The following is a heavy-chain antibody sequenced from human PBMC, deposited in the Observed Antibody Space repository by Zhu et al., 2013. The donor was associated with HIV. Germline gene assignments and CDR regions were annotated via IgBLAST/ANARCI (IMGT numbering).Heavy chain of an antibody. Sequence: QVQLFQSGDEVKRAGASVKVSCKASGYTFAAYYIHWVRQAPGQGPEWLGWIHPQTGGTKYSQRFQGRVNMTRETSIGTAYMELRQVTSDDTAVYYCARVGDMSWWPWGTFDVWGQGHRSPCLQ. D-gene: IGHD2-15*01. CDR3: ARVGDMSWWPWGTFDV. CDR1: GYTFAAYY. CDR2: IHPQTGGT. J-gene: IGHJ3*01. V-gene: IGHV1-2*02.